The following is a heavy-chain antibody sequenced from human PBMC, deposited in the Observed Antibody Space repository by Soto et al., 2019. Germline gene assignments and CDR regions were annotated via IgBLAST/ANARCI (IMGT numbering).Heavy chain of an antibody. CDR2: ISWNSGSI. V-gene: IGHV3-9*01. D-gene: IGHD2-15*01. CDR3: AKDNQPYLNIVVVVAATPRGWFDP. J-gene: IGHJ5*02. Sequence: EVQLVESGGGLVQPGRSLRLSCAASGFTFDDYAMHWVRQAPGKGLEWVSGISWNSGSIGYADSVKGRFTISRDNAKNSLYLPMNSLRAEDTALYYCAKDNQPYLNIVVVVAATPRGWFDPWGQGTLVTVSS. CDR1: GFTFDDYA.